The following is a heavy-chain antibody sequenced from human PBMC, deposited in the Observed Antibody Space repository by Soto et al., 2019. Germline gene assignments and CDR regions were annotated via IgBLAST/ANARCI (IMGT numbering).Heavy chain of an antibody. CDR3: ARGAAAGADYGMDV. D-gene: IGHD6-13*01. CDR2: IYYSGST. V-gene: IGHV4-39*07. Sequence: SETLSLTCTVSGGSISSSSYYWGWIRQPPGKGLEWIGSIYYSGSTYYNPSLKSRVTISVDTSKNQFSLKLSSVTAADTAVYYCARGAAAGADYGMDVWGQGTTVTVSS. CDR1: GGSISSSSYY. J-gene: IGHJ6*02.